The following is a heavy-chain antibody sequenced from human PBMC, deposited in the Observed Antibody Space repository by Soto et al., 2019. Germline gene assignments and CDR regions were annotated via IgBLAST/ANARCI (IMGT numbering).Heavy chain of an antibody. CDR2: IWYDGSNK. V-gene: IGHV3-33*01. J-gene: IGHJ6*02. CDR3: VSHLDGSIYSSSSGPDYYYYYGMDV. CDR1: GFTFSSYG. Sequence: GGSLRLSCAASGFTFSSYGMHWVRQAPGKGLEWVAVIWYDGSNKYYADSVKGRFTISRDNSKNTLYLQMNSLRAEDTAVYYCVSHLDGSIYSSSSGPDYYYYYGMDVWGQGTTVTVSS. D-gene: IGHD6-6*01.